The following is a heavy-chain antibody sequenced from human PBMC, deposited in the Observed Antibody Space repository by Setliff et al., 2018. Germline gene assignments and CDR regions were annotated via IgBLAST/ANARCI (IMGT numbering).Heavy chain of an antibody. CDR2: IGGHNDDP. CDR1: GYPFNNYG. D-gene: IGHD3-3*01. J-gene: IGHJ4*02. V-gene: IGHV1-18*01. CDR3: ARSWRAGALNQVDY. Sequence: ASVKVSCKASGYPFNNYGISWLRQTPGQGLEWMGWIGGHNDDPLFAQKFQGRVTMTTDTSTTTAYMELQSLRSDDTAVYYCARSWRAGALNQVDYWGQGSRVTVS.